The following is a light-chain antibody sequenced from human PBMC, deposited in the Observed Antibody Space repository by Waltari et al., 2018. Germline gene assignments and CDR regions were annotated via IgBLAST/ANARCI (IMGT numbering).Light chain of an antibody. Sequence: SYEVTQPPSVSVSPGQTASNTSSGDNLDNKYVSWYQQKAGQSPALVIYQDSKRPSGIPERFSGSNSGNTATLTISGTQALDEADYYCQAWDSSRGYVFGTGTKVTVL. CDR2: QDS. V-gene: IGLV3-1*01. J-gene: IGLJ1*01. CDR1: NLDNKY. CDR3: QAWDSSRGYV.